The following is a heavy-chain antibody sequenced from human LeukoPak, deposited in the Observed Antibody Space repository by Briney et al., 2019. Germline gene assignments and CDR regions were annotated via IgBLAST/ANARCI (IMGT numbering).Heavy chain of an antibody. CDR3: AKPHIVVVTADYYFDY. CDR1: GFTFSSYA. J-gene: IGHJ4*02. V-gene: IGHV3-23*01. Sequence: GGSLRLSCAASGFTFSSYAVSRVRQAPGKGLEWVSAISGSGGRTYYADSVKGRFTISRDNSKNTLYLQMNSLRAEDTAVYYCAKPHIVVVTADYYFDYWGQGTLVTVSS. D-gene: IGHD2-21*02. CDR2: ISGSGGRT.